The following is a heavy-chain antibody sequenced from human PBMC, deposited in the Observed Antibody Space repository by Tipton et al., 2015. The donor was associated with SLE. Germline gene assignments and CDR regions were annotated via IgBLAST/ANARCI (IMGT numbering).Heavy chain of an antibody. J-gene: IGHJ5*02. D-gene: IGHD3-10*01. CDR3: AKGSPWLDP. CDR2: ITGSGDRT. CDR1: GFTFSNYA. V-gene: IGHV3-23*01. Sequence: GSLRLSCAASGFTFSNYAMSWVRQAPGKGLEWVSAITGSGDRTYYIDSVKGRFTISRDNAKNALYLQMNSLRAEDTAVYYCAKGSPWLDPWGRGTLVTVSS.